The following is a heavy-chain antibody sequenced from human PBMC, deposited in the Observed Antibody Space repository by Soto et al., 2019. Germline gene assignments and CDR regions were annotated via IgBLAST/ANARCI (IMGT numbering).Heavy chain of an antibody. D-gene: IGHD3-22*01. CDR1: GFTFSSYA. CDR3: ACLEADSSGYLSDY. J-gene: IGHJ4*02. Sequence: GGSLRLSCAASGFTFSSYAMHWVRQAPGKGLEWVAVISYDGSNKYYADSVKGRFTISRDKSKNTLYLHMNSLRAEDTSVYYCACLEADSSGYLSDYWGQGTLVTVSS. V-gene: IGHV3-30-3*01. CDR2: ISYDGSNK.